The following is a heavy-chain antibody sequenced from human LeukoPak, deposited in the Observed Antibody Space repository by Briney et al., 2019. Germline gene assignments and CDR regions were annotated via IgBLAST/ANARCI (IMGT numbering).Heavy chain of an antibody. D-gene: IGHD6-19*01. V-gene: IGHV3-64D*06. CDR2: INNYGDST. J-gene: IGHJ4*02. CDR3: VKPNLAVAGTRYFDS. CDR1: GFTFSTYP. Sequence: SGGSLRLSYSASGFTFSTYPMHWVRQAPGKGLEYVSAINNYGDSTYYADSVKGRFTISRDNSKNTLYLQMRSLRAEDTAVYSCVKPNLAVAGTRYFDSWGQGTLVTVFS.